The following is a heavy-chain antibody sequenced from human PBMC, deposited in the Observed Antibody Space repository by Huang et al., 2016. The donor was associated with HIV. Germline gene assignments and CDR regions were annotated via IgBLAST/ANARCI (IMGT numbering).Heavy chain of an antibody. Sequence: EVELVESGGGLVKPGGSLRLSCSASGFAFSSYGMNGVRQAPGKGGEWVAFIGSDSMYIYYADSVKGRVTISRDNAKSSIYLQLDSLRAEDTAVYYCAYQQWLVGGLNHWGQGTLVGVSS. CDR2: IGSDSMYI. V-gene: IGHV3-21*02. J-gene: IGHJ5*02. CDR1: GFAFSSYG. D-gene: IGHD6-19*01. CDR3: AYQQWLVGGLNH.